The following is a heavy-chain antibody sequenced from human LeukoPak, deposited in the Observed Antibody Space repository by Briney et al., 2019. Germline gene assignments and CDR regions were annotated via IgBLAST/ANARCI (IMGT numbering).Heavy chain of an antibody. D-gene: IGHD3-22*01. CDR2: IIPIFGTA. CDR1: GGTFSSYA. J-gene: IGHJ3*02. CDR3: ARASYYYDSSGYYFDAFDI. V-gene: IGHV1-69*05. Sequence: SVKVSCKASGGTFSSYAISWVRQAPGQGLEWMGGIIPIFGTANYAQKFQGRVTITTVESTSTAYMELSSLRSEDTAVYYCARASYYYDSSGYYFDAFDIWGQGTMVTVSS.